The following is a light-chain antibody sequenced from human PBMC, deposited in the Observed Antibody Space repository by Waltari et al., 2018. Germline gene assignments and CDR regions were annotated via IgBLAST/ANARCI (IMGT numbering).Light chain of an antibody. CDR3: QQRRNWPLT. J-gene: IGKJ4*01. CDR2: DTS. CDR1: QSVNWY. Sequence: EIVLTQSPATLSLSPGERATLSCRASQSVNWYLAWYQQRPGQAPRLLIFDTSNRATGIPARFSGSGSETDVTLTISSLEPDDSAVYYCQQRRNWPLTFGGGTKVEIK. V-gene: IGKV3-11*01.